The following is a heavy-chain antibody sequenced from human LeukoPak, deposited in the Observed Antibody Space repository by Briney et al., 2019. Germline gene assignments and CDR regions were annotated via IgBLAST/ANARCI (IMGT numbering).Heavy chain of an antibody. CDR3: ARLSTPYYDSTGSPRGNAFDI. Sequence: SETLSLTCTVSGGSISSYYWSWIRQPPGKGLEWIAYIYYTGSTNYNPSLKSRVTISVDTSKNQFSLKLRSVTAADTAVYYCARLSTPYYDSTGSPRGNAFDIWGQGAMVTVSS. D-gene: IGHD3-22*01. CDR2: IYYTGST. CDR1: GGSISSYY. V-gene: IGHV4-59*08. J-gene: IGHJ3*02.